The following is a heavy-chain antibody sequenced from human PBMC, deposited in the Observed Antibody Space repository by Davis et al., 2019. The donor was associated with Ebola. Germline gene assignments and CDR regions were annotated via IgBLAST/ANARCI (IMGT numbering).Heavy chain of an antibody. J-gene: IGHJ6*03. V-gene: IGHV4-39*01. Sequence: PSETLSLTCTVSGGSISSSSYYWGWIRQPPGKGLEWIGSIYYSGSTNYNPSLKSRVTISVDTSKNQFSLKLSSVTAADTAVYYCARAVREIWSGYYTHYYMDVWGKGTTVTVSS. D-gene: IGHD3-3*01. CDR1: GGSISSSSYY. CDR3: ARAVREIWSGYYTHYYMDV. CDR2: IYYSGST.